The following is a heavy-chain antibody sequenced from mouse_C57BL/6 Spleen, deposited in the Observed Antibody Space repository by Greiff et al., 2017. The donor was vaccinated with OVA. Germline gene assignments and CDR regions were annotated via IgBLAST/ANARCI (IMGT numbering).Heavy chain of an antibody. V-gene: IGHV1-82*01. CDR3: ATETDFDY. CDR2: IYPGDGDT. J-gene: IGHJ2*01. Sequence: VQLQQSGPELVKPGASVKISCKASGYAFSSSWMNWVKQRPGKGLEWIGRIYPGDGDTNYNGKFKGKATLTADKSSSTAYMQLSSLTSEDSAVYFCATETDFDYWGQGTTVTVSS. CDR1: GYAFSSSW.